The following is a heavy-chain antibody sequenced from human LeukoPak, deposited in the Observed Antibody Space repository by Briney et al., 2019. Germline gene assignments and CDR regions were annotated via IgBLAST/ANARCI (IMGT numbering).Heavy chain of an antibody. CDR1: GGSISNYY. V-gene: IGHV4-59*08. CDR2: IFYSGST. J-gene: IGHJ4*02. D-gene: IGHD6-13*01. Sequence: PSETLSLTCTVSGGSISNYYWSWIRQPPGKGLEWIGYIFYSGSTNYNPSLKSRVTISVDTSKNQFSLKLSSVTAADTAVYYCASYSSTWPNHYFDSWGQGTLVTVSS. CDR3: ASYSSTWPNHYFDS.